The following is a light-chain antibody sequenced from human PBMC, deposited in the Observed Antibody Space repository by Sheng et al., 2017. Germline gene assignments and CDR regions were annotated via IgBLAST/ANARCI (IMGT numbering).Light chain of an antibody. J-gene: IGKJ1*01. V-gene: IGKV1-5*03. CDR1: QSVSYW. Sequence: DIQMTQSPSTVSASVGDRVTITCRASQSVSYWLAWYQQKTGKAPKLLIYQASSLESVVPSRFSGSGSGTEFTLTINSLQPDDFATYYCQQYNSYSPWTFGQGTKVEIK. CDR2: QAS. CDR3: QQYNSYSPWT.